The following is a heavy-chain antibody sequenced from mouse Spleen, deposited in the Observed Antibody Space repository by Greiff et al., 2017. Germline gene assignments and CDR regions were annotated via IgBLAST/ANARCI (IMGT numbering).Heavy chain of an antibody. CDR1: GYAFSSYW. Sequence: QVQLQQSGAELVKPGASVKISCKASGYAFSSYWMNWVKQRPGKGLEWIGQIYPGDGDTNYNGKFKGKATLTADKSSSTAYMQLSSLTSEDSAVYFCAREGGYYYGSSYYFDYWGQGTTLTVSS. CDR3: AREGGYYYGSSYYFDY. J-gene: IGHJ2*01. D-gene: IGHD1-1*01. V-gene: IGHV1-80*01. CDR2: IYPGDGDT.